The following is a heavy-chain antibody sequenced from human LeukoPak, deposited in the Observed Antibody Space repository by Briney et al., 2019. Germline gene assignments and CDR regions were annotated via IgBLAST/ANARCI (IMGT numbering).Heavy chain of an antibody. D-gene: IGHD6-19*01. V-gene: IGHV3-7*04. CDR1: GFTFSSHW. CDR2: IKPDGSEK. Sequence: GGSPRLSCAASGFTFSSHWMSWVRQAPGKGLQWVANIKPDGSEKKYADSVKGRFTISRDNAKNSLSLHMNSLRDEDTAVYYCARDRGWYRADIWGQGTLVTVSS. J-gene: IGHJ4*02. CDR3: ARDRGWYRADI.